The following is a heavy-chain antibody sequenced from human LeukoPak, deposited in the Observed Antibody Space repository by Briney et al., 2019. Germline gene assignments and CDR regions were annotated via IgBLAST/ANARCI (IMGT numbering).Heavy chain of an antibody. V-gene: IGHV4-59*01. CDR1: GGSISSYY. CDR2: IYYSGST. J-gene: IGHJ5*02. CDR3: ARRSPLAGATTGWFDP. Sequence: SETLSLTCTVSGGSISSYYWSWIRQPPGKGLEWIGYIYYSGSTNYNPSLKSRVTISVDTSKNQFSLKLSSVTAADTAVYYCARRSPLAGATTGWFDPWGQGTLVTVSS. D-gene: IGHD1-26*01.